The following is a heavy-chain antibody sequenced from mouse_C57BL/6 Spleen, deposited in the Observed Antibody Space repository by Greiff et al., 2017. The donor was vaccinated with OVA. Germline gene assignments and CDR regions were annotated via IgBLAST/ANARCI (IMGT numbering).Heavy chain of an antibody. V-gene: IGHV1-81*01. CDR2: IYPRSGNT. CDR3: ARGEELLRSRGYAMDY. J-gene: IGHJ4*01. Sequence: VQLQQSGAELARPGASVKLSCKASGYTFTSYGISWVKQRTGQGLEWIGEIYPRSGNTYYNEKFKGKATLTADKSSSTAYMELRSLTSEDSAVYFCARGEELLRSRGYAMDYWGQGTSVTVSS. CDR1: GYTFTSYG. D-gene: IGHD1-1*01.